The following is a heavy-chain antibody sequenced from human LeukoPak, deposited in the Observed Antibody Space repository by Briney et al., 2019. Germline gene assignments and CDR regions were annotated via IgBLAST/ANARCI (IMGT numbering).Heavy chain of an antibody. CDR3: ARLRGGWCGDY. J-gene: IGHJ4*02. CDR2: IYYSGST. V-gene: IGHV4-39*01. CDR1: GGSISSSSYY. Sequence: SETLSLTCTVSGGSISSSSYYWGWIRQPPGKGLEWIGSIYYSGSTYYNPSLKSRVTISVDTSKNQFSLKLSSVTAADTAVYYCARLRGGWCGDYWGQGTLVTVSS. D-gene: IGHD6-19*01.